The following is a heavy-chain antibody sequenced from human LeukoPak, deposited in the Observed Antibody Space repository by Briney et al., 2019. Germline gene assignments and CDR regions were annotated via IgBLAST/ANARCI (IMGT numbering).Heavy chain of an antibody. D-gene: IGHD6-19*01. CDR3: AKQGQWLTTPCGY. J-gene: IGHJ4*02. CDR1: GFTFSSYG. CDR2: ISGSGGST. V-gene: IGHV3-23*01. Sequence: GGTLRLSCAASGFTFSSYGMSWVRQAPGKGLEWVSAISGSGGSTYYADSVKGRFTISRDNSKNTLYLQMNSLRAEDTAVYYCAKQGQWLTTPCGYWGQGTLVTVSS.